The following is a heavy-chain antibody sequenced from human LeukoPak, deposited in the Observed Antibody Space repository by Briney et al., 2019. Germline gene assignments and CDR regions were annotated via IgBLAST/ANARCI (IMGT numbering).Heavy chain of an antibody. CDR3: ATGVDFWSGARDY. CDR2: FDPEDGET. D-gene: IGHD3-3*01. Sequence: ASVKVSCKVSGYTLTELSMHWVRQAPGRGLEWMGGFDPEDGETIYAQKFQGRVTMTEDTSTDTAYMELSSLRSEDTAAYYCATGVDFWSGARDYWGQGTLVTVSS. CDR1: GYTLTELS. V-gene: IGHV1-24*01. J-gene: IGHJ4*02.